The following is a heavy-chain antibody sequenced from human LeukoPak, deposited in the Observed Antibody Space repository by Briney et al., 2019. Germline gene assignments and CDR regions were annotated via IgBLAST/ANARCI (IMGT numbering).Heavy chain of an antibody. V-gene: IGHV3-11*01. J-gene: IGHJ5*02. CDR2: ISSSGSTI. CDR1: GFTFSDYY. D-gene: IGHD1-1*01. CDR3: ARTGTTSRNWFDP. Sequence: GGSLRLSCAASGFTFSDYYMSWIRQAPGKGLEWVSYISSSGSTIYYADSVKGRLTISRDNAKNSLYLQMNSLRAEDTAVYYCARTGTTSRNWFDPWGQGTLVTVSS.